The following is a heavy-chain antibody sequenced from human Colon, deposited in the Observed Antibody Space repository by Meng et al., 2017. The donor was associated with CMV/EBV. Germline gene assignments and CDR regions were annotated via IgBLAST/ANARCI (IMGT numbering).Heavy chain of an antibody. CDR3: DGSDF. Sequence: GGSLRLSCAASGFTFSDYYMSWARQAPGKGLEWVSTISGSGERTHYAGSVKGRFTISRDNSKSTLYLQMNRLTAEDTAVYYCDGSDFWGQGTLVTVSS. V-gene: IGHV3-23*01. CDR2: ISGSGERT. D-gene: IGHD5-24*01. J-gene: IGHJ4*02. CDR1: GFTFSDYY.